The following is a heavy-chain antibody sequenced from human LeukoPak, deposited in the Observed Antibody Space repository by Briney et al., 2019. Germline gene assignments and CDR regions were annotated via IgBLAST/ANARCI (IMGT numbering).Heavy chain of an antibody. CDR3: AREPTMVRGGDDY. CDR1: GFTFSSYA. V-gene: IGHV3-7*01. Sequence: GGSLRLSCAASGFTFSSYAMSWVRQAPGKGLEWVANIKQDGSEKYYVDSVKGRFTISRDNAKNSLYLQMNSLRAEDTAVYYCAREPTMVRGGDDYWGQGTLVTVSS. J-gene: IGHJ4*02. D-gene: IGHD3-10*01. CDR2: IKQDGSEK.